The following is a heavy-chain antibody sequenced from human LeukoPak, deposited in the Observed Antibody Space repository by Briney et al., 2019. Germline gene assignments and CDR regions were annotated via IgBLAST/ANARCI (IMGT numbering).Heavy chain of an antibody. J-gene: IGHJ4*02. CDR1: GYTFTGYY. V-gene: IGHV1-69*04. Sequence: GASVKVSCKASGYTFTGYYMHWVRQAPGQGLEWMGRIIPILGIANYAQKFQGRVTITADKSTSTAYMELSSLRSEDTAVYYCARDRLDQTNTDYWGQGTLVTVSS. CDR2: IIPILGIA. D-gene: IGHD1-1*01. CDR3: ARDRLDQTNTDY.